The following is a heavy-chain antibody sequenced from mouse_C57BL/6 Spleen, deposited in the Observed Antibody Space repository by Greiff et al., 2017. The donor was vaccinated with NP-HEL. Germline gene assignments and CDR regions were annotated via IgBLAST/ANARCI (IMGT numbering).Heavy chain of an antibody. Sequence: QVQLQQSGAELVMPGASVKLSCKASGYTFTSYWMHWVKQRPGQGLEWIGEIDPSDRYTNYNQKFKGKSTVTVDKSSSTAYMQLSSLTSEDSAVYYCARGGLRRGFDDWGQGTTLTVSS. J-gene: IGHJ2*01. CDR2: IDPSDRYT. CDR3: ARGGLRRGFDD. D-gene: IGHD2-4*01. CDR1: GYTFTSYW. V-gene: IGHV1-69*01.